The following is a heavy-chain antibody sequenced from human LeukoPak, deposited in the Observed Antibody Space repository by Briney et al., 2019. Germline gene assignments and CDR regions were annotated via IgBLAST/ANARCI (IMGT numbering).Heavy chain of an antibody. CDR1: GGSISSYY. J-gene: IGHJ4*02. CDR3: ARWGSIAVARFDY. V-gene: IGHV4-59*01. D-gene: IGHD6-6*01. Sequence: PSETLSLTCTVSGGSISSYYWSWIRQPPGKGLEWIGYIYYTGGTNYNPSLTSRVNISVDTSKNQFSLNLTSVTAADTAVYYCARWGSIAVARFDYWGQGTLVTVSS. CDR2: IYYTGGT.